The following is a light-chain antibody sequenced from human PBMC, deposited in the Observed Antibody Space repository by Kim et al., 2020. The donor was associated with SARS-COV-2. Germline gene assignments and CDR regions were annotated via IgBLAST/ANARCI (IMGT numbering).Light chain of an antibody. J-gene: IGLJ3*02. CDR1: SGHSRYA. V-gene: IGLV4-69*01. CDR3: QTWGSGMV. CDR2: LNSDGSH. Sequence: GAPVNRTGTQSSGHSRYALAWHQQQPEKGPRYLMKLNSDGSHSKGDGIPDRFSGSSSGAERYLTISSLQSEDEADYYCQTWGSGMVFGGGTQLTVL.